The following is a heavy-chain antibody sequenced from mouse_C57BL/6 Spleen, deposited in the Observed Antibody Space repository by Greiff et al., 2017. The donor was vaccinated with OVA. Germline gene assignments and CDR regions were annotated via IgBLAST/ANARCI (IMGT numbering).Heavy chain of an antibody. CDR2: IWSGGST. CDR1: GFSLTSYG. Sequence: VKVVESGPGLVQPSQSLSITCTVSGFSLTSYGVHWVRQSPGKGLEWLGVIWSGGSTDYNAAFISRLSISKDNSKSQVFFKMNSLQADDTAIYYCASIYSNPFAYWGQGTLVTVSA. V-gene: IGHV2-2*01. J-gene: IGHJ3*01. CDR3: ASIYSNPFAY. D-gene: IGHD2-5*01.